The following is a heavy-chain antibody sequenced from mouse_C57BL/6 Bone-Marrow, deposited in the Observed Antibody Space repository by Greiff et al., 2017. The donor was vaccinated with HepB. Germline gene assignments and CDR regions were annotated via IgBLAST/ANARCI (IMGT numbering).Heavy chain of an antibody. V-gene: IGHV10-3*01. Sequence: DVMLVESGGGLVQPKGSLKLSCAASGFTFNTYAMHWVRQAPGKGLEWVARIRSKSSNYATYYADSVKDRFTISRDDSQSMLYLQMNNLKTEDTAMYYCVRGGTGLAWFAYWGQGTLVTVSA. CDR2: IRSKSSNYAT. CDR1: GFTFNTYA. D-gene: IGHD4-1*01. CDR3: VRGGTGLAWFAY. J-gene: IGHJ3*01.